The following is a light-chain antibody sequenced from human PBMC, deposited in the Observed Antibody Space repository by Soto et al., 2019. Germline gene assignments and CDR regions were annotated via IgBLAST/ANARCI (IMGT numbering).Light chain of an antibody. CDR2: AAS. Sequence: IQLTQSPSSLSASVGDRVTITCRASQGISSYLAWYQQKPGKAPNLLIYAASTLQSGVPSRFSGSGSGTDFTLTISSLQPEDCATYYCQQINSYPRTFGPGTKVDIK. J-gene: IGKJ3*01. V-gene: IGKV1-9*01. CDR3: QQINSYPRT. CDR1: QGISSY.